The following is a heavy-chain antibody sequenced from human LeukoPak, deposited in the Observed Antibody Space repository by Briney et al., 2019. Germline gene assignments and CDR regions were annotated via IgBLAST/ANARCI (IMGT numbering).Heavy chain of an antibody. V-gene: IGHV3-30*18. CDR2: ISYDGSNK. CDR1: GFTFSSYG. J-gene: IGHJ4*02. Sequence: PGRSLRLSCAASGFTFSSYGVHWVRQAPGKGLEWVAVISYDGSNKYYADSVKGRFTISRDNSKNTPYLQMNSLRAEDTAVYYCAKDGDQTGTTYFDYWGQGTLVTVSS. D-gene: IGHD1-1*01. CDR3: AKDGDQTGTTYFDY.